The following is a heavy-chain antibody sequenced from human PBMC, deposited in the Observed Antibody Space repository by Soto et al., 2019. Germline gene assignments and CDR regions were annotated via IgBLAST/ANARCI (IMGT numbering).Heavy chain of an antibody. J-gene: IGHJ4*02. CDR2: ISGSGGST. CDR1: GFTFSSYA. Sequence: GGSLRLSCAASGFTFSSYAMSWVRQAPGKGLEWVSAISGSGGSTYYADSVKGRFTISRDNSKNTLYLQMNSLRAEDTAVYYCAKSFPARKIQLWLRGLDYWGQGTLVTVSS. CDR3: AKSFPARKIQLWLRGLDY. V-gene: IGHV3-23*01. D-gene: IGHD5-18*01.